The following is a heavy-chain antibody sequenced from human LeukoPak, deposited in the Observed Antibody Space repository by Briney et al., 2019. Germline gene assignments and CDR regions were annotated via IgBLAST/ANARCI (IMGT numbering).Heavy chain of an antibody. Sequence: ASVKVSCKASGYTFTGYYMHWVRQAPGQGLEWMGWINPNSGGTNYAQKFQGRVTMTRDTSISTACMELSRLRSDDTAVYYCARDYYDSSGYIIDYWGQGTLVTVSS. V-gene: IGHV1-2*02. J-gene: IGHJ4*02. CDR3: ARDYYDSSGYIIDY. CDR2: INPNSGGT. D-gene: IGHD3-22*01. CDR1: GYTFTGYY.